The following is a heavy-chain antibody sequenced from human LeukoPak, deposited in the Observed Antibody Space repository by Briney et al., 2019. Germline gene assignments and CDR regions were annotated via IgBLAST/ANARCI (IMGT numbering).Heavy chain of an antibody. J-gene: IGHJ4*02. CDR3: ARVEVVAATREYFDY. D-gene: IGHD2-15*01. CDR1: GYTFTGYY. V-gene: IGHV1-2*02. CDR2: INPNSGGT. Sequence: ASVKVSCKASGYTFTGYYMHWVRQAPGQGLEWMGWINPNSGGTNYAQKFQGRVTMTRDTSISTAYMELSRLRSDDTAVYYCARVEVVAATREYFDYWGQGTLVTASS.